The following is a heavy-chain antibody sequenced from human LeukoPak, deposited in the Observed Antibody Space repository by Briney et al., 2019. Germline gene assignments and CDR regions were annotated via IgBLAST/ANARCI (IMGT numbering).Heavy chain of an antibody. Sequence: GGSLRLSCAASGFTFSSYGMPWVRQAPGKGLEWVAVIWYDGSNKYYADSVKGRFTISRDNSKNTLYLQMNSLRAEDTAVYYCAREKGGGLFDYWGQGTLVTVSS. V-gene: IGHV3-33*01. CDR2: IWYDGSNK. D-gene: IGHD2-15*01. J-gene: IGHJ4*02. CDR1: GFTFSSYG. CDR3: AREKGGGLFDY.